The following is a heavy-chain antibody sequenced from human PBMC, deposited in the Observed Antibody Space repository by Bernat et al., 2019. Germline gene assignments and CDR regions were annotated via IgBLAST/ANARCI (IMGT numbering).Heavy chain of an antibody. CDR3: AGHDYSNYYYYYYYMDV. J-gene: IGHJ6*03. CDR1: GFTFSSYW. Sequence: ELQLVESGGGLVQPGGSLRLSCAASGFTFSSYWMSWVRQAPGKGLEWVANIKQDGSEKYYGDSVKGGFTISRDNAKNSLYLQMNSLRAEDTAVYYWAGHDYSNYYYYYYYMDVWGKGTTVTVSS. D-gene: IGHD4-11*01. V-gene: IGHV3-7*03. CDR2: IKQDGSEK.